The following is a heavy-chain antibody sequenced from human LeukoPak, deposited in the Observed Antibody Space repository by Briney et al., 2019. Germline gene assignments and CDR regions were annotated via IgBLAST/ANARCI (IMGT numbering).Heavy chain of an antibody. V-gene: IGHV4-38-2*02. CDR3: ASLSYGYFDY. Sequence: PSETLSLTCTVSGYSISSGYYWGWIRQPPGKGLEWIGSIYHSGSTYYNPSLKSRVTISVDTSKNQFSLKLSSVTAPDTAVYYCASLSYGYFDYWGQGTLVTVSS. D-gene: IGHD5-18*01. J-gene: IGHJ4*02. CDR1: GYSISSGYY. CDR2: IYHSGST.